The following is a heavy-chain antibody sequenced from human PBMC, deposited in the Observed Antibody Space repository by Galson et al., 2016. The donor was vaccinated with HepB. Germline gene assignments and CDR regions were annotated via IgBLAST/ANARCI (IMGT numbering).Heavy chain of an antibody. CDR3: GRWGHGMDV. CDR2: IWYDGSKK. Sequence: SLRLSCAASGFIFSSYGMHWVRQAPGKGLEWVAVIWYDGSKKYYADSVKGRFAISRDNSNNTVYLQMNSLRAEDTAVFYCGRWGHGMDVWGQGTTVTVSS. CDR1: GFIFSSYG. J-gene: IGHJ6*02. D-gene: IGHD3-16*01. V-gene: IGHV3-33*01.